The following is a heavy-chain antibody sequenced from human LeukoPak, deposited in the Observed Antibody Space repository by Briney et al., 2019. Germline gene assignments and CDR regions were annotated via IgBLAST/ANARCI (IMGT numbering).Heavy chain of an antibody. D-gene: IGHD3-3*01. V-gene: IGHV1-69*06. CDR3: TAEAEVDYYTSPEYLLH. Sequence: ASVKVSCKASGGTFSSYAISWVRQAPGQGLEWMGGIIPIFGTANYAQKFQGRVTITADTSINTVYMQLSSLTSEDSALYYCTAEAEVDYYTSPEYLLHWGQGTLITVSS. CDR1: GGTFSSYA. CDR2: IIPIFGTA. J-gene: IGHJ1*01.